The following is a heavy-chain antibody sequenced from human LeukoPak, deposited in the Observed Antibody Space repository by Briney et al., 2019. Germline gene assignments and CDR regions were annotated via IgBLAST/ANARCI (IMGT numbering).Heavy chain of an antibody. V-gene: IGHV3-9*03. CDR2: ISWNSGSI. J-gene: IGHJ1*01. CDR3: AKAAAGTQYFQH. D-gene: IGHD6-13*01. CDR1: GFTFSSYA. Sequence: TGGSLRLSCAASGFTFSSYAMSWVRQAPGKGLEWVSGISWNSGSIGYADSVKGRFTISRDNAKNSLYLQMNSLRAEDMALYYCAKAAAGTQYFQHWGQGTLVTVSS.